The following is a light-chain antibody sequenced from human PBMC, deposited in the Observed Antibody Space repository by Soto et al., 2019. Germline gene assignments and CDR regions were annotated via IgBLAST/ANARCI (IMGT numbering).Light chain of an antibody. CDR1: RAISSY. CDR3: QQXNNYPPGT. CDR2: AGY. Sequence: IHLTQSPSFLSESVGDRVTITCRASRAISSYLAWYQQKPGKAPNRLIYAGYTLQSGVPSTFRGSGSGTELTLTIISLQPEDFATYYCQQXNNYPPGTCGQGTRLDIK. J-gene: IGKJ5*01. V-gene: IGKV1-9*01.